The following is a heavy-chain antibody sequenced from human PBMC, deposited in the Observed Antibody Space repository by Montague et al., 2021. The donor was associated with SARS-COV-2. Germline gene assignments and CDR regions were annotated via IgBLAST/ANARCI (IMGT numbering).Heavy chain of an antibody. CDR3: ARGGNSFDV. D-gene: IGHD2-21*01. V-gene: IGHV4-61*02. CDR1: GGSLKIDSSY. CDR2: IFSGGSP. Sequence: TLSLTCTISGGSLKIDSSYWSWVRQPAGKGLEWIGRIFSGGSPDYSPSLKSRVAISLDTSNYRFSLRLTSVTAADTAVYFCARGGNSFDVWGQGILVTVSS. J-gene: IGHJ5*02.